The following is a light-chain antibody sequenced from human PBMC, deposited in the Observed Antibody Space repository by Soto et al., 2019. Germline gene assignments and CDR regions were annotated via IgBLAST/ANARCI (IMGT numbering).Light chain of an antibody. Sequence: QSVLTQPPSVSGAPGQRVTISCTGSSSNIGAGYDVHWYQQLPGAAPRLLIYGNSNRPSGVPDRFSGSKSGTSASLAITGLQDEAEADYYCQSYDSSNLVFGGGTKLTVL. J-gene: IGLJ2*01. CDR3: QSYDSSNLV. CDR2: GNS. CDR1: SSNIGAGYD. V-gene: IGLV1-40*01.